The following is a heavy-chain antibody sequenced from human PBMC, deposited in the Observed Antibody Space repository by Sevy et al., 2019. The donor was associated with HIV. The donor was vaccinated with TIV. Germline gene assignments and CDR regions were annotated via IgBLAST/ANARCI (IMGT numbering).Heavy chain of an antibody. Sequence: GESLKISCKGSGYSFTSYWISWVRQMPGKGLEWMGRIDPSDYYTNYSPSFQGHVTISTDKSISTTYLQWSSLKASDTPMYYRARQGSLYYDGGGYSPDIGGQGTMVTGS. CDR2: IDPSDYYT. CDR3: ARQGSLYYDGGGYSPDI. D-gene: IGHD3-22*01. CDR1: GYSFTSYW. V-gene: IGHV5-10-1*01. J-gene: IGHJ3*02.